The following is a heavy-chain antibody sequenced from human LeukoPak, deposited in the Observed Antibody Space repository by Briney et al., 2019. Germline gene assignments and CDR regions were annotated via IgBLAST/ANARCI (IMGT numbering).Heavy chain of an antibody. V-gene: IGHV4-59*01. CDR3: ARAEDKYYFDY. Sequence: PSETLSLTCTVSGGSISSYYCSWIRQPPGKGLEWIGYIYYSGSTNYNPSLKSRVTISVDTSKNQFSLKLSSVTAADTAVYYCARAEDKYYFDYWGQGTLVTVSS. CDR2: IYYSGST. CDR1: GGSISSYY. J-gene: IGHJ4*02.